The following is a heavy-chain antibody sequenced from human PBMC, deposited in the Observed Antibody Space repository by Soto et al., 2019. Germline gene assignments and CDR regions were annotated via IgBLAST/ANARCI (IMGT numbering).Heavy chain of an antibody. D-gene: IGHD6-13*01. CDR1: GGSISSSNW. V-gene: IGHV4-4*02. Sequence: SETLSLTCAVSGGSISSSNWWSWVRQPPGKGLEWIGEIYHSGSTNYNPSLKSRVTISVDKSKNQFSLKLSSVTAADTAVYYCARVGSGIAATFDYWGQGTLVTVSS. CDR3: ARVGSGIAATFDY. CDR2: IYHSGST. J-gene: IGHJ4*02.